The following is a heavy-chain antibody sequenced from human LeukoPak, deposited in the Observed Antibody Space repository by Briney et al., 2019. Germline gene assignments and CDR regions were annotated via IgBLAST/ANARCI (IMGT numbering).Heavy chain of an antibody. CDR2: ISGYSGNT. CDR1: GYTFTSYG. CDR3: ARGSRAGDLRAYTDY. D-gene: IGHD7-27*01. V-gene: IGHV1-18*01. Sequence: ASVKVSCKASGYTFTSYGISWVRQAPGQGLEYMGWISGYSGNTNYAQKLQGRVTMTTDTSTSTAYMELMSLRSDDTAVYYCARGSRAGDLRAYTDYWGQGTLVTVSS. J-gene: IGHJ4*02.